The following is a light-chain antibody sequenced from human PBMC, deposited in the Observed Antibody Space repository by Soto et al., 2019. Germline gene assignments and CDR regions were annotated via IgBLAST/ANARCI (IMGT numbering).Light chain of an antibody. CDR1: SNDVGSYNL. CDR2: EVI. Sequence: QSVLTQPASVSGSPGQSITISCTGTSNDVGSYNLVSWYQKHPGKAPKLMIYEVIKWPSGVSHRFSGSKSGNTASLTISGLQAEDEADYYCCSYAGSSTWVFGGGTKVTVL. V-gene: IGLV2-23*02. CDR3: CSYAGSSTWV. J-gene: IGLJ3*02.